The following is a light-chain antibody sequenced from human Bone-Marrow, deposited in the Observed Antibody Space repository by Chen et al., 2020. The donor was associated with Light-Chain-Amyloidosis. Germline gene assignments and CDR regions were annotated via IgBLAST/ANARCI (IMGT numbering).Light chain of an antibody. CDR1: SSNIGINY. V-gene: IGLV1-47*01. Sequence: QSVLTQPPSASGTPGQRVTISCSGASSNIGINYVYWYQHFSGAAPNPLIHRNNQRPSGVPDRFSASKSGTSAFLAISGLRSEDEADYYCAAWDGSLSGYVFGTGTKVIVL. CDR3: AAWDGSLSGYV. CDR2: RNN. J-gene: IGLJ1*01.